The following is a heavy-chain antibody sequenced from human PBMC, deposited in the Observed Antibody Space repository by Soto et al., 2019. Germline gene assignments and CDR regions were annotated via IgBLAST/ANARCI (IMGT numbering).Heavy chain of an antibody. V-gene: IGHV3-30*18. CDR2: ISYDGSNK. CDR3: AKDGEGYCTNGVCSKNPSSRATAPVSGAFDI. D-gene: IGHD2-8*01. CDR1: GFTFSSYG. J-gene: IGHJ3*02. Sequence: GGSLRLSCAASGFTFSSYGMHWVRQAPGKGLEWVAVISYDGSNKYYADSVKGRFTISRDNSKNTLYLQMNSLRAEDTAVYYCAKDGEGYCTNGVCSKNPSSRATAPVSGAFDIWGQGTMVTVSS.